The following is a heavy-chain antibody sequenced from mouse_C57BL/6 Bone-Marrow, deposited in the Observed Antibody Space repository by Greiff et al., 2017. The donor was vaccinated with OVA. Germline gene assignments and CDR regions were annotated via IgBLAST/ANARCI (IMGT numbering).Heavy chain of an antibody. D-gene: IGHD3-3*01. J-gene: IGHJ2*01. CDR2: TYPGSGNT. CDR3: ARGDCDYFDY. V-gene: IGHV1-84*01. CDR1: GYTFTDYY. Sequence: LQESGPELVKPGASVKISCKASGYTFTDYYINWVKQRPGQGLEWIGWTYPGSGNTKYNEKFKGKATLTVDTSSSTAYMQLSSLTSEDSAVYFCARGDCDYFDYWGQGTTLTVSS.